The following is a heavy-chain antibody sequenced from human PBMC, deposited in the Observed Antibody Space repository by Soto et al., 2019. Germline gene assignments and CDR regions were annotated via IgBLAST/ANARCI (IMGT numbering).Heavy chain of an antibody. CDR1: GDSISCYY. Sequence: PSETLSLTCTVSGDSISCYYWSWIRQPPGKGLEWIAYMHDGGSTNYNPSLKSRVTISVDTSKNQVSLKLSSMTAADTAVYYCARRFMVGGTSYFDHWGQGTLVTVSS. V-gene: IGHV4-59*01. CDR3: ARRFMVGGTSYFDH. CDR2: MHDGGST. D-gene: IGHD1-26*01. J-gene: IGHJ4*02.